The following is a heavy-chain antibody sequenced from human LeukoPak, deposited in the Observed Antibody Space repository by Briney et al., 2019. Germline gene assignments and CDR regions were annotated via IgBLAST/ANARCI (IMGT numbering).Heavy chain of an antibody. D-gene: IGHD3-10*01. CDR3: ARAGGSGSYYHQFDP. J-gene: IGHJ5*02. CDR1: GFTFSSKA. V-gene: IGHV3-30-3*01. Sequence: GGSLRLSCAASGFTFSSKAMHWVRQAPGKGLEWVAVISYDGSYKYYADSVKGRFTISRDNSKNTLYLKMNSLRAEDTAVYSCARAGGSGSYYHQFDPWGQGTLVTVSS. CDR2: ISYDGSYK.